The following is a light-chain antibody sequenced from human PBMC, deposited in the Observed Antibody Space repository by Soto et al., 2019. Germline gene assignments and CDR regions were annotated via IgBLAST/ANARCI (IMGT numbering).Light chain of an antibody. J-gene: IGLJ2*01. CDR1: TSNIGSDT. Sequence: QSVLTQPPSASGTPGQRFPISCSGSTSNIGSDTVNWYQQLPGTAPKLLIYRNTQRPSGVPDRFSGSKSGASASLAISGLQSEDEADYYCASWDDSLDVVVFGGGTKVTVL. V-gene: IGLV1-44*01. CDR3: ASWDDSLDVVV. CDR2: RNT.